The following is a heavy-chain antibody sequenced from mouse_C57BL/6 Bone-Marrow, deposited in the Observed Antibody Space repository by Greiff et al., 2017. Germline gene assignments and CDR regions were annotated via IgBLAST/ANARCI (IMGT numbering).Heavy chain of an antibody. Sequence: QVQLQQSGPGLVAPSQSLSITCTVSGFSLTSYAISWVRQPPGKGLEWLGVIWTGGGTNYNSALKSRLSISKDNSKSQVFLKMNSLQTDDTARYXCARNLYYGYADWYFDVWGTGTTVTVSS. CDR2: IWTGGGT. V-gene: IGHV2-9-1*01. CDR1: GFSLTSYA. D-gene: IGHD2-2*01. J-gene: IGHJ1*03. CDR3: ARNLYYGYADWYFDV.